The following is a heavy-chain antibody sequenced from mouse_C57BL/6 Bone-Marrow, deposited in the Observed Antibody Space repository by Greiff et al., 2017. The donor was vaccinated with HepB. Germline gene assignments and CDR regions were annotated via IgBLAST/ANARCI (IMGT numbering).Heavy chain of an antibody. Sequence: QVQLKQPGAELVKPGASVKLSCKASGYTFTSYWMQWVKQRPGQGLEWIGEIDPSDSYTNYNQKFKGKATLTVDTSSSTAYMQLSSLTSEDSAVYYCALHYYGSSPYYFDYWGQGTTLTVSS. V-gene: IGHV1-50*01. CDR2: IDPSDSYT. CDR3: ALHYYGSSPYYFDY. J-gene: IGHJ2*01. CDR1: GYTFTSYW. D-gene: IGHD1-1*01.